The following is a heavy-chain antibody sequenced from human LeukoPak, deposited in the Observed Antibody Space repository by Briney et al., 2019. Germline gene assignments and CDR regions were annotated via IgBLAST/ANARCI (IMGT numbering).Heavy chain of an antibody. CDR2: FSGGGGRT. J-gene: IGHJ6*02. D-gene: IGHD3-16*01. CDR1: GFTFISYA. CDR3: ARGATFGGTQGAYYYYGMDV. Sequence: LGGSLRLSCPAPGFTFISYAMSWVRQAPGKGLEGFSAFSGGGGRTYYEASVRGRLTTSRENSKNTLYLQMNSLRAEDTTVYYCARGATFGGTQGAYYYYGMDVWGQGTTVTVSS. V-gene: IGHV3-23*02.